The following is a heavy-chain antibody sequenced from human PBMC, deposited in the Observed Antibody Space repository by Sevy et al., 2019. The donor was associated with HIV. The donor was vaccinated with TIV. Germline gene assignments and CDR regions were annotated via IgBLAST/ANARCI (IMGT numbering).Heavy chain of an antibody. D-gene: IGHD3-10*01. Sequence: ASVKVSCKASGYTFTSYGISWVRQAPGQGLEWMGWISAYNGNTNYAQKLQGRVTMTTDTSTSTAYMELRSLRSDDTGVYLWARDFQTMVRGVILYYYGMGVWGQGNKVTVSS. CDR3: ARDFQTMVRGVILYYYGMGV. J-gene: IGHJ6*01. CDR2: ISAYNGNT. CDR1: GYTFTSYG. V-gene: IGHV1-18*01.